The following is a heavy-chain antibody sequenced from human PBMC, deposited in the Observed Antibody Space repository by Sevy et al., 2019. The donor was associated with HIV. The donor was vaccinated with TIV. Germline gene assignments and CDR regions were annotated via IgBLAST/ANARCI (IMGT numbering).Heavy chain of an antibody. CDR2: ISSSSSYI. CDR1: GFTFSSYS. CDR3: ARGITMVRGVISDFDY. Sequence: GGSLRLSCAASGFTFSSYSMNWVRQAPGKGLEWFSSISSSSSYIYYADSVKGRFTISRDNAKNSLYLQMNSLRAEDTAVYYCARGITMVRGVISDFDYWGQGTLVTVSS. D-gene: IGHD3-10*01. J-gene: IGHJ4*02. V-gene: IGHV3-21*01.